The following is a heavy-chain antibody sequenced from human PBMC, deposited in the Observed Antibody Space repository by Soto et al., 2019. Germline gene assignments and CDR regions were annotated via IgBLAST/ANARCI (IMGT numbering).Heavy chain of an antibody. CDR3: ATGDQRVIGTPDYYYGMDV. Sequence: ASVKVSCKASGGTFSSYAISWVRQAPGQGLEWMGGIIPIFGTANYAQKFQGRVTITADESTSTAYMELSSLRSEDTAVYYCATGDQRVIGTPDYYYGMDVWGQGTTVTVSS. D-gene: IGHD3-16*02. J-gene: IGHJ6*02. V-gene: IGHV1-69*13. CDR1: GGTFSSYA. CDR2: IIPIFGTA.